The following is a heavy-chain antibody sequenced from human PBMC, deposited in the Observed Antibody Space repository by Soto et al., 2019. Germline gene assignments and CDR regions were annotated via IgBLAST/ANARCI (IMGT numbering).Heavy chain of an antibody. D-gene: IGHD3-3*01. Sequence: GRSLSLSCSFSGFNSGDYGFTWVRQASGKGLEWVGFTGRPAYGGTTEYAASVKGRFIISRDDGKHVAYLQMNSLQPEDTDIYYCSRDGDYYGLDVWGQETTVSDSS. J-gene: IGHJ6*02. V-gene: IGHV3-49*04. CDR1: GFNSGDYG. CDR3: SRDGDYYGLDV. CDR2: TGRPAYGGTT.